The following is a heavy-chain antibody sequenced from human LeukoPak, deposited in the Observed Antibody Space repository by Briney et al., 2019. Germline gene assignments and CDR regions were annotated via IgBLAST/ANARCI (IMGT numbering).Heavy chain of an antibody. CDR3: ARVVWLRSYFDY. D-gene: IGHD5-12*01. Sequence: ASVKVSCKASGNTFTGYYMHWVRQAPGQGLEWMGWINPDSGGTNYAQKFQGRVTMTRDTSISTAYMELSRLRSDDTAVYYCARVVWLRSYFDYWGQGTLVTVSS. CDR1: GNTFTGYY. V-gene: IGHV1-2*02. J-gene: IGHJ4*02. CDR2: INPDSGGT.